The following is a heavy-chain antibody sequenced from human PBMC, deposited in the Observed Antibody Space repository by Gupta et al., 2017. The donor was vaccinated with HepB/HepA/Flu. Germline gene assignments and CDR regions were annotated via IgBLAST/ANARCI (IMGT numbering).Heavy chain of an antibody. CDR3: SKYPLRNRWYRWFDH. CDR1: GFTFSNYG. Sequence: EVQLLESGGGLVQPGGSLRLSCAASGFTFSNYGMHWVRQAPGKGLEWGSGFSVSDGRKYYADAGKGRFTIYRDKSKKTLYLQMNSLREEDKAVYYCSKYPLRNRWYRWFDHWGQGTLVPVSS. D-gene: IGHD1-26*01. CDR2: FSVSDGRK. J-gene: IGHJ5*02. V-gene: IGHV3-23*01.